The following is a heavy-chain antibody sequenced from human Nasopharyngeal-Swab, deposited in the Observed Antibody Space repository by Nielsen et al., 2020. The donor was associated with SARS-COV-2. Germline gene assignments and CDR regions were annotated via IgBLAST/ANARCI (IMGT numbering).Heavy chain of an antibody. CDR3: ARDSADYQYYGMDV. CDR2: IYHNGGT. CDR1: GASISSGGYS. J-gene: IGHJ6*02. V-gene: IGHV4-30-2*01. Sequence: SETLSLTCAVSGASISSGGYSWSWIRQPPGKGLEWIGHIYHNGGTYYSPSLKSRVSISADTSKNQFSLKLNSVTAADTAVYYCARDSADYQYYGMDVWGRGTAVTVSS.